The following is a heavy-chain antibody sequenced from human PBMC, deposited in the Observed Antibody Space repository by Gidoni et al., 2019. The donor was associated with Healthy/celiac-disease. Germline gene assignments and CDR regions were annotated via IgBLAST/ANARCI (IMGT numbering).Heavy chain of an antibody. D-gene: IGHD2-15*01. J-gene: IGHJ3*02. V-gene: IGHV3-23*01. CDR1: GFPFSRYA. CDR3: ANLCSGGSCYKDAFDI. Sequence: EVQLLESGGGLVQPGGSLRLSCAASGFPFSRYAMSWVRQAPGKGLEWVSAISGSGGSTYYADSVKGRFTISRDNSKNTLYLQMNSLRAEDTAVYYCANLCSGGSCYKDAFDIWGQGTMVTVSS. CDR2: ISGSGGST.